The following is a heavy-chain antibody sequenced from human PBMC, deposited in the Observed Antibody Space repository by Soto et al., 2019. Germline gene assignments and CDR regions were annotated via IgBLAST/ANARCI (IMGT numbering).Heavy chain of an antibody. J-gene: IGHJ6*03. D-gene: IGHD4-4*01. CDR2: ISGSGGRT. V-gene: IGHV3-23*01. CDR3: AKNATTYSNYVRHHYMDV. CDR1: GFTFSNYA. Sequence: GGSLRLSCAASGFTFSNYAMSWVRQAPGKGLEWVSSISGSGGRTYHADSVKGRFTISRDNSKNTLYLQMNSLRAEDTAVYYCAKNATTYSNYVRHHYMDVWGKGTTVTVSS.